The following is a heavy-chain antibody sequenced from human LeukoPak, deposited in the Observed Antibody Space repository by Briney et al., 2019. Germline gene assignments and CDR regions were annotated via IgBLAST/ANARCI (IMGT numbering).Heavy chain of an antibody. CDR1: GYTLTELS. J-gene: IGHJ6*02. CDR2: FDPEDGET. Sequence: ASVKVSCKVSGYTLTELSMHWVRQAPGKGLEWMGGFDPEDGETIYAQKFQGRVTMTEDTSTDTAYMELSSLRSEDTAVYYCARDPGVDYYYGMDVWGQGTTVTVSS. V-gene: IGHV1-24*01. CDR3: ARDPGVDYYYGMDV.